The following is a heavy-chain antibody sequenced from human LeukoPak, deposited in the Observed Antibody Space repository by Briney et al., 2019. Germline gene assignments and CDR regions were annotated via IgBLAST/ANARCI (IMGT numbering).Heavy chain of an antibody. Sequence: GGSLRLSCAASGFTFNTYSMNWVRQAPGKGLEWVGRIKSKKDGGTTEFAAPVRGRFTISRDDSQNTLYLQMNSLTSDDTAVYYCTQGSGFYYDYWGQGTLVTVSS. V-gene: IGHV3-15*07. D-gene: IGHD3-22*01. J-gene: IGHJ4*02. CDR2: IKSKKDGGTT. CDR3: TQGSGFYYDY. CDR1: GFTFNTYS.